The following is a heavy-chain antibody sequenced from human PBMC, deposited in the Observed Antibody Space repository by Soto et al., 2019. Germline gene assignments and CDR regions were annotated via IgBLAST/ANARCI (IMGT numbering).Heavy chain of an antibody. Sequence: SETLSLTCAVSGASVSSTKWWSWVRQSPGKGLEWIGEIHHSETTNYNPSLKSRVTISIDKSKNQFSLKLSSVTAADTAVYYCARQNLLLLVYCISTSCLNRFDPWGQGTLVT. D-gene: IGHD2-2*01. V-gene: IGHV4-4*02. CDR1: GASVSSTKW. CDR3: ARQNLLLLVYCISTSCLNRFDP. CDR2: IHHSETT. J-gene: IGHJ5*02.